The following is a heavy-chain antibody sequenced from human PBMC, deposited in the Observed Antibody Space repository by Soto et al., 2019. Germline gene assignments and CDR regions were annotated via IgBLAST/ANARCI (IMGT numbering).Heavy chain of an antibody. J-gene: IGHJ4*02. CDR3: ARGGLMVYAMFDY. D-gene: IGHD2-8*01. V-gene: IGHV4-34*01. CDR2: INHSGST. Sequence: QVQLQQWGAGLLKPSETLSLTCAVYGGSFSGYYWSWIRQPPGKGLEWIGEINHSGSTKYNPSLKSRVTISGDTSKHQFSLRLSSVTAADTALYYCARGGLMVYAMFDYWGQGTLVTVSS. CDR1: GGSFSGYY.